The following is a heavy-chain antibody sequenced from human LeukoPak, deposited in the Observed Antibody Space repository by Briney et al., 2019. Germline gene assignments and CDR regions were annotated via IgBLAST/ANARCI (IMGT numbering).Heavy chain of an antibody. D-gene: IGHD3-3*01. CDR3: ARVDITISGTVITPFDY. V-gene: IGHV1-18*04. CDR1: GYSFRSYG. J-gene: IGHJ4*02. Sequence: ASVKVSCKASGYSFRSYGISWVRQAPGQGLEWMGCISRHNGNTNYAQNLQGRVTKTTDTSTGTAYMEVRSLRSDDTAMYYCARVDITISGTVITPFDYWGQGTLVTVSS. CDR2: ISRHNGNT.